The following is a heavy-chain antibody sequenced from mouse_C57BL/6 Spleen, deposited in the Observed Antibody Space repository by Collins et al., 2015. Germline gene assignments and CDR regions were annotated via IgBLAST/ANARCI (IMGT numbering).Heavy chain of an antibody. CDR1: GYTFTSYW. CDR2: IDPSDSYT. Sequence: QVQLQQPGAELVRPGTSVKLSCKASGYTFTSYWMHWVKQRPGQGLEWIGVIDPSDSYTNYNQKFKGKATLTVDTSSSTAYMQLSSLTSEDSAVYYCAPLTFAYWGQGTLVTVSA. V-gene: IGHV1-59*01. D-gene: IGHD1-1*01. J-gene: IGHJ3*01. CDR3: APLTFAY.